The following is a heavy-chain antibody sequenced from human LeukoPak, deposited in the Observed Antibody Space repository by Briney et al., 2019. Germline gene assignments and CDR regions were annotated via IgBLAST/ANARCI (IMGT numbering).Heavy chain of an antibody. J-gene: IGHJ3*02. CDR2: IIPIFGTA. D-gene: IGHD1-26*01. CDR1: GGTFSSYA. CDR3: ARGISGSYLSRDAFDI. V-gene: IGHV1-69*13. Sequence: SVKVSCKASGGTFSSYAISWVRQAPGQGLEWMGGIIPIFGTANYAQKFQGRVTITADESTSTAYMELSSLRSEDTAVYYCARGISGSYLSRDAFDIWGQGTMVTVSS.